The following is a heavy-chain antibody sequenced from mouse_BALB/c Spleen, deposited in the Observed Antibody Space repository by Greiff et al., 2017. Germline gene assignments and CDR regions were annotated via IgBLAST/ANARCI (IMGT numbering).Heavy chain of an antibody. J-gene: IGHJ3*01. V-gene: IGHV1-9*01. Sequence: QVQLQQSGAELMKPGASVKISCKATGYTFSSYWIEWVKQRPGHGLEWIGEILPGSGSTNYNEKFKGKATFTADTSSNTAYMQLSSLTSEDSAVYYCARVRNFYGNFSWFAYWGQGTLVTVSA. D-gene: IGHD2-1*01. CDR2: ILPGSGST. CDR3: ARVRNFYGNFSWFAY. CDR1: GYTFSSYW.